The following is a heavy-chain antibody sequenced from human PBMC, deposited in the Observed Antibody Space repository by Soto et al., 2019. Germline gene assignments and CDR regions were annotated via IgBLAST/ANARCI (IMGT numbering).Heavy chain of an antibody. V-gene: IGHV1-3*01. CDR1: GSTFTKYA. CDR3: ARDKAPSDV. J-gene: IGHJ6*02. Sequence: GXSVKVSCKASGSTFTKYAMHWVRQAPGQRLQSPXWINAXNGNTKHSPKXXGRITTTXXKSERTAYLELSSMRSEDTAVYYCARDKAPSDVWGQGTTVTVSS. CDR2: INAXNGNT.